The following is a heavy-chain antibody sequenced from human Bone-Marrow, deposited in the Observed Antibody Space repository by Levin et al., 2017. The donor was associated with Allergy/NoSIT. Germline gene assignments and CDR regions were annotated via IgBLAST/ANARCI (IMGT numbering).Heavy chain of an antibody. D-gene: IGHD3-16*01. J-gene: IGHJ5*02. V-gene: IGHV3-21*06. CDR2: ISGSSSYI. Sequence: GGSLRLSCLASGFSLSSYTMNWVHQAPGKGLEWVASISGSSSYIFYADSVKGRFTVSRDNAENSVYLQMNSLRGDDTAVYFCARDQDYGFLSGLGWFDPWGQGTQVTVSS. CDR1: GFSLSSYT. CDR3: ARDQDYGFLSGLGWFDP.